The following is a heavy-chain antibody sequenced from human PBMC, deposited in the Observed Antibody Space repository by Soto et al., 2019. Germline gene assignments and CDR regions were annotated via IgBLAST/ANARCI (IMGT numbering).Heavy chain of an antibody. CDR1: GFTFSSYA. J-gene: IGHJ4*02. Sequence: GGSLRLSCAASGFTFSSYAMSWVRQAPGKGLEWVSAISGSGGSTYYADSVKGRFTISRDNSKNTLYLQMNSLRAEDTAVYYCVISETAMVPFDYWGQGTLVTVSS. D-gene: IGHD5-18*01. CDR2: ISGSGGST. CDR3: VISETAMVPFDY. V-gene: IGHV3-23*01.